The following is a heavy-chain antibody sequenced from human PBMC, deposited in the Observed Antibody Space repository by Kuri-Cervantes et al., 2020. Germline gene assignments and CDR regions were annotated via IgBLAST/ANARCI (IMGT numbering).Heavy chain of an antibody. J-gene: IGHJ3*02. CDR1: GFTVSSNY. D-gene: IGHD4-17*01. Sequence: GGSLRLSCAASGFTVSSNYMSWVRQAPGKGLEWVSVIYSGCSTYYADSVKGRFTISRDNSKNTLYLQMNSLRAEDTAVYYCARDPTVTTWWDAFDIWGQGTMVTVSS. CDR3: ARDPTVTTWWDAFDI. CDR2: IYSGCST. V-gene: IGHV3-66*02.